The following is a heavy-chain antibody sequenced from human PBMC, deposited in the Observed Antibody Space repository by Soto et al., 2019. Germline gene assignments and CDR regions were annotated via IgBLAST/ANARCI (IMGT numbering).Heavy chain of an antibody. V-gene: IGHV3-23*01. CDR2: ISGSGDST. D-gene: IGHD2-2*01. J-gene: IGHJ6*02. CDR3: ATRRDASFYYYGMDV. Sequence: EVQLLESGGGLVQPGGSLRLSCTASGFSFSTYAMTWVRQAPGKGLEWVPGISGSGDSTHYADSVKGRFTISRDNSKDTLYLQMSSLRAEDTAVYYCATRRDASFYYYGMDVWGQGTTVTVSS. CDR1: GFSFSTYA.